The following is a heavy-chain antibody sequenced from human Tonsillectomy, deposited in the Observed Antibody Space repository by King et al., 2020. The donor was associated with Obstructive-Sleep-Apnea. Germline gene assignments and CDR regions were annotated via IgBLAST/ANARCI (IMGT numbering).Heavy chain of an antibody. CDR2: ISGYDVST. V-gene: IGHV3-23*04. D-gene: IGHD6-13*01. CDR3: ARGREQQLVYYGMDV. CDR1: GFTFSSYA. J-gene: IGHJ6*02. Sequence: VQLVESGGGLVQPGGSLRLSCAASGFTFSSYAMSWVRQAPGKGLEWVSSISGYDVSTYYADSVKGRFTVSRDNSKNTLYLQMHSLRAEDTAVYYCARGREQQLVYYGMDVWGQGTTVTVSS.